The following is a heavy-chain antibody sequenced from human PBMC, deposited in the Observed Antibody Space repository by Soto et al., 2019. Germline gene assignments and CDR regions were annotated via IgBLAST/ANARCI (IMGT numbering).Heavy chain of an antibody. CDR1: GAAFSDYT. CDR2: VNRGGRT. D-gene: IGHD3-10*01. V-gene: IGHV4-34*01. CDR3: AKGPQGGYYDSGTFYSSVP. J-gene: IGHJ5*02. Sequence: PSETLSLTCGLSGAAFSDYTWSWVRQAPGGGLHWIGEVNRGGRTKYSPSLERRLTISVDPSRNQVSLQLSSVSAADTAVYYCAKGPQGGYYDSGTFYSSVPWGQGTLVTVSS.